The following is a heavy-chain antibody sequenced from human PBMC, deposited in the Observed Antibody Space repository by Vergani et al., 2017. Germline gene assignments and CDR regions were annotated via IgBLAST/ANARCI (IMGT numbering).Heavy chain of an antibody. V-gene: IGHV3-21*01. CDR1: GFIFSSYR. D-gene: IGHD4-11*01. CDR2: ISSSNSYI. CDR3: ASGYPPSYSDYVVGY. Sequence: EVQLVESGGGLVKPGGSLRLSCAASGFIFSSYRMNWVRQAPGKGLEWVSSISSSNSYIYYADSVKGRFTISRDNAKNSLYLQMNSLRAEDTAVYYCASGYPPSYSDYVVGYWGQGTLVTVSS. J-gene: IGHJ4*02.